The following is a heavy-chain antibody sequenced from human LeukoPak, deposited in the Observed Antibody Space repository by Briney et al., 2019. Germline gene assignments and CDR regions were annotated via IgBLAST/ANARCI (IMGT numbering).Heavy chain of an antibody. Sequence: GASVKVSCKASGYTFTSYYMHWVRQAPGQGLEWMGIINPSGGSTSYTSYAQKFQGRVTMTEDTSTDIAYMELSSLRSEDTAVYYCATTSHYYYYGMDVWGQGTTVTVSS. CDR2: INPSGGSTSYT. V-gene: IGHV1-46*01. J-gene: IGHJ6*02. D-gene: IGHD1-14*01. CDR3: ATTSHYYYYGMDV. CDR1: GYTFTSYY.